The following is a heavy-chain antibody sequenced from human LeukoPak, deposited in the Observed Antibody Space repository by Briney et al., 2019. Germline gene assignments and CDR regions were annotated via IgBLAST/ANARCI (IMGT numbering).Heavy chain of an antibody. CDR2: INPSGDNT. V-gene: IGHV1-46*01. J-gene: IGHJ4*02. Sequence: ASVKASCKASGYTFTNNFMHWVRQAPGQGLEWIGIINPSGDNTWYAQKFQGRVTMTRDMATSTDYLEVSSLRSEDTAVYYCARSREWDVAAAGEDYWGQGTLVTVSS. CDR3: ARSREWDVAAAGEDY. D-gene: IGHD6-13*01. CDR1: GYTFTNNF.